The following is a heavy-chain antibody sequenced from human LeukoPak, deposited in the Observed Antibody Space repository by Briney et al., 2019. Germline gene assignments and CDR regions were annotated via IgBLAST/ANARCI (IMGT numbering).Heavy chain of an antibody. CDR2: IRYDGSNK. Sequence: GGSLRLSCAASGFTFSSYGMHWVRQAPGKGLEWVAFIRYDGSNKYYADSVKGRFTISRDNSKNTLYQQMNSLRAEDTAVYYCAKGPWAAAGLDAFDIWGQGTMVTVSS. V-gene: IGHV3-30*02. CDR3: AKGPWAAAGLDAFDI. D-gene: IGHD6-13*01. CDR1: GFTFSSYG. J-gene: IGHJ3*02.